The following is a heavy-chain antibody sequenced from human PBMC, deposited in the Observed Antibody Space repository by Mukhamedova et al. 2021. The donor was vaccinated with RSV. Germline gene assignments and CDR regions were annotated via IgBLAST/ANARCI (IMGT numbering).Heavy chain of an antibody. D-gene: IGHD6-6*01. J-gene: IGHJ4*02. CDR3: ARDRFSSSSTDY. V-gene: IGHV3-49*02. Sequence: EYAASVKGRFTISRDDSKSIAYLQMNSLKSEDTAVYYCARDRFSSSSTDYWGQGTLVSVSS.